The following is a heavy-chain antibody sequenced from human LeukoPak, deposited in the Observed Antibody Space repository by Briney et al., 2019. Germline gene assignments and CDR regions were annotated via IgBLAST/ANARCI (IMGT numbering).Heavy chain of an antibody. CDR3: SRSAYYDGSGNYYDY. Sequence: PGGSLRLSCAASGFTFSSYWMHWVRQAPGKGLVWVSRISDGGSTTTYADSVKGRFTTSRDNAKNTLYLQMNGLRAEDTAVYYCSRSAYYDGSGNYYDYWGQGTLVTVSS. J-gene: IGHJ4*02. CDR1: GFTFSSYW. CDR2: ISDGGSTT. V-gene: IGHV3-74*01. D-gene: IGHD3-22*01.